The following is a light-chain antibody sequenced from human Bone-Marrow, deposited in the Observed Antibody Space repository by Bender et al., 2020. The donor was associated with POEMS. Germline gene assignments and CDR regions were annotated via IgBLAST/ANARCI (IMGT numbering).Light chain of an antibody. J-gene: IGLJ2*01. CDR1: ALPKQH. CDR2: KDT. CDR3: NSRDSSDNHVV. V-gene: IGLV3-25*02. Sequence: SYGLTQPPSVSVSPGQTARITCSGDALPKQHAYWYQQKPGQAPVVVIYKDTERPSGIPERISGSSSGTTVTLTITGAQAEDEADYYCNSRDSSDNHVVFGGGTKLTVL.